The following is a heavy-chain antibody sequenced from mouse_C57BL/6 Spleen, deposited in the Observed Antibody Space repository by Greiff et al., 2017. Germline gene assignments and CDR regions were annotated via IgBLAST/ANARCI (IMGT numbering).Heavy chain of an antibody. Sequence: QVQLQQPGAELVRPGSSVKLSCKASGYTFTSSWLHWVKQRPIQGLEWIGNIDPSDSETHYNQKFKDKATLTVDKSSSTAYMQLSSLTYEDCAVYYCARGGTTVVATGFYYAMDDWGKGTSVTVSS. D-gene: IGHD1-1*01. CDR1: GYTFTSSW. J-gene: IGHJ4*01. CDR3: ARGGTTVVATGFYYAMDD. V-gene: IGHV1-52*01. CDR2: IDPSDSET.